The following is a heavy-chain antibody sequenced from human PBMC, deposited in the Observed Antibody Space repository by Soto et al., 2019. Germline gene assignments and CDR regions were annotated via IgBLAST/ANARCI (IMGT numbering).Heavy chain of an antibody. CDR2: IIPIFGTA. J-gene: IGHJ5*02. Sequence: ASLKVSCKASGGPFSSYAMSWVRQAPGQGLEWMGGIIPIFGTANYAQKFQGRVTITADESTSTAYMELSSLRSEDTAVYYCARDLTYSSSWSEYKWFDPWGQGTQVTVCS. CDR1: GGPFSSYA. D-gene: IGHD6-13*01. V-gene: IGHV1-69*13. CDR3: ARDLTYSSSWSEYKWFDP.